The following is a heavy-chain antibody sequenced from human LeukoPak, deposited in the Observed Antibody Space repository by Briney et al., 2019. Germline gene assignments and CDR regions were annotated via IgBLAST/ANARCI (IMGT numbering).Heavy chain of an antibody. CDR2: ISGSGSST. CDR3: AKGRGGYSGYVAWSYFDY. V-gene: IGHV3-23*01. J-gene: IGHJ4*02. D-gene: IGHD5-12*01. Sequence: PGGSLRLSCAASGFTFSSYAMSWVRQAPGKGLEWVSAISGSGSSTYYADSVKGRFTISRDNSKNTLYLQMNSLRAEDTAVYYCAKGRGGYSGYVAWSYFDYWGQGTLVTVSS. CDR1: GFTFSSYA.